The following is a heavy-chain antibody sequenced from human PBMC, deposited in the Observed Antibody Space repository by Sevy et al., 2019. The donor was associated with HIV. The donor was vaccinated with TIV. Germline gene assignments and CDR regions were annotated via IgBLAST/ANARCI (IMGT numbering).Heavy chain of an antibody. D-gene: IGHD2-15*01. Sequence: KQSQTLSLTCAISGDSVSSNSAAWNWIRQSPSRGLEWLGRTYYRSKWYNDYVVSVKSRITINPDTSNNQFSLQLNSVTPEDTAVYYCARAGGGGYCSGGSCYSSYYYFYGMDVWGQGTTVTVSS. J-gene: IGHJ6*02. CDR3: ARAGGGGYCSGGSCYSSYYYFYGMDV. CDR2: TYYRSKWYN. CDR1: GDSVSSNSAA. V-gene: IGHV6-1*01.